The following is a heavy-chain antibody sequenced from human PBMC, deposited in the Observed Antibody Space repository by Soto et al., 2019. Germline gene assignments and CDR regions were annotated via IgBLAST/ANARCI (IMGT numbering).Heavy chain of an antibody. J-gene: IGHJ2*01. V-gene: IGHV1-69*12. CDR2: IIPIFGTA. CDR1: GGTFSSYA. Sequence: QVQLVQSGAEVKKPGSSVKVSCKASGGTFSSYAISWVRQAPGQGLEWMGGIIPIFGTANYAQKFQGRVTITADESTRTAYMELSSLRSEDTALYYCARDYYDILTGYYNGWYFDLWGRGTLVTVSS. D-gene: IGHD3-9*01. CDR3: ARDYYDILTGYYNGWYFDL.